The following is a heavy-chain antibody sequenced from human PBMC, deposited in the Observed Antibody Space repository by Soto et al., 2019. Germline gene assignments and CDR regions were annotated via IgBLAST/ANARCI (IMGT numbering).Heavy chain of an antibody. CDR1: GGSMISYY. D-gene: IGHD3-16*01. Sequence: SETLSLTCTVSGGSMISYYWSWIRQPPGRGLEWIGFIYYAGSTKYNPSLNSRVTISVDTSKNQFSLKLSSVTAADTAVYYCARQQLQRALWHDYVWGSQIWFDPWGQGTLVTVSS. CDR2: IYYAGST. V-gene: IGHV4-59*08. J-gene: IGHJ5*02. CDR3: ARQQLQRALWHDYVWGSQIWFDP.